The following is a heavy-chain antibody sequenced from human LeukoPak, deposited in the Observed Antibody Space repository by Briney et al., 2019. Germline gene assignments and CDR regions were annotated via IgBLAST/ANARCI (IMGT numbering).Heavy chain of an antibody. J-gene: IGHJ4*02. Sequence: PGGSPRLSCAASGFTFSSYGMHWVRQAPGKGLEWVAVISYDGSNKYYADSVKGRFTISRDNSKNTLYLQMNSLRAEDTAVYYCAKDRSTVTTPYYFDYWGQGTLVTVSS. V-gene: IGHV3-30*18. D-gene: IGHD4-17*01. CDR1: GFTFSSYG. CDR2: ISYDGSNK. CDR3: AKDRSTVTTPYYFDY.